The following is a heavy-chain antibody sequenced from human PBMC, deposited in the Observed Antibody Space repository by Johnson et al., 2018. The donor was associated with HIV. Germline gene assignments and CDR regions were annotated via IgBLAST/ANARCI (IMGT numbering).Heavy chain of an antibody. Sequence: EKLVESGGGVVQPGRSLRLSCAASGFTFSNAWMSWVRQAPGKGLEWVGRIKSKTDGGTTDYAAPVKGRFTISRDNSKNTLYLQMNSLRAEDTAVYYCASGGWLEGAVDIWGQGTMVTVSS. V-gene: IGHV3-15*01. D-gene: IGHD6-19*01. J-gene: IGHJ3*02. CDR2: IKSKTDGGTT. CDR1: GFTFSNAW. CDR3: ASGGWLEGAVDI.